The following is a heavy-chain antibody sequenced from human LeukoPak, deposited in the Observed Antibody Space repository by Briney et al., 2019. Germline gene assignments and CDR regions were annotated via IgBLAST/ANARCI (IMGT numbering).Heavy chain of an antibody. CDR3: ARGGYGDYPGDDAFDI. V-gene: IGHV3-33*01. D-gene: IGHD4-17*01. CDR2: IWYDGSNK. Sequence: GGSLRLSCAASGFTFSSYGMHWVRQAPGKGLEWVAVIWYDGSNKYYADSVKGRFTISRDNSKNTLYLQMNSLRAEDTAVYYCARGGYGDYPGDDAFDIWGQGTMVTVSS. CDR1: GFTFSSYG. J-gene: IGHJ3*02.